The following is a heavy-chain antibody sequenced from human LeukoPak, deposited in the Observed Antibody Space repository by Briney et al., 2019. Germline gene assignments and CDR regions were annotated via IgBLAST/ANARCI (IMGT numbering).Heavy chain of an antibody. CDR2: IYTSGST. D-gene: IGHD3-22*01. J-gene: IGHJ4*02. Sequence: PSQTLSLTCTVSGGSISSGSYYWSWIRQPAGKGLEWIGRIYTSGSTNYNPSLKSRVTISVDTSKNQFSLKLSSVTAADTAVYYCARVTAYDGSGYYKYYFDYWGQGTLVTVSS. CDR3: ARVTAYDGSGYYKYYFDY. V-gene: IGHV4-61*02. CDR1: GGSISSGSYY.